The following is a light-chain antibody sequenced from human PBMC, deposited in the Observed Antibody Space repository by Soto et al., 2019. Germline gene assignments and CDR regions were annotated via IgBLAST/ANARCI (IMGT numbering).Light chain of an antibody. CDR2: RAS. V-gene: IGKV1-5*03. J-gene: IGKJ2*01. Sequence: DIQMTQSPSTRSAFVGDRVTITCRVSQSISNHLAWYQQKPGKAPNLLIYRASTLQSGFPSRFSGSGSGTEFTLTISSLQPDDFAPYYCQHYNSYPYTFGQGTKLEI. CDR1: QSISNH. CDR3: QHYNSYPYT.